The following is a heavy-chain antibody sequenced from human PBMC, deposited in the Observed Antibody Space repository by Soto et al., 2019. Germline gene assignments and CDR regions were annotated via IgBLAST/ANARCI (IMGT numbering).Heavy chain of an antibody. D-gene: IGHD2-2*01. CDR2: ISAYNGNT. CDR1: VYTFTSYG. Sequence: ASVKVSCKASVYTFTSYGSSWVRQAPGQGLEWMGWISAYNGNTNYAQKLQGRVTMTTDTSTSTAYMELRSLRSDDTAVYYCARGLMKYQRRPGAFAIWGKGTMVTVSS. J-gene: IGHJ3*02. CDR3: ARGLMKYQRRPGAFAI. V-gene: IGHV1-18*01.